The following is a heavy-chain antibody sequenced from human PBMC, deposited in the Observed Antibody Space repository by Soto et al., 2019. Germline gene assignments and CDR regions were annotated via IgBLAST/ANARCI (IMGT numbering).Heavy chain of an antibody. V-gene: IGHV3-30*03. D-gene: IGHD3-9*01. CDR2: KSYDGSNK. CDR1: GFIFSSYG. J-gene: IGHJ4*02. CDR3: AREYYDILTGYFKSGFDY. Sequence: GGSLRLSCAASGFIFSSYGMPWVRQAPGKGLEWLAGKSYDGSNKYYADSVKGRITISRDNSKNTLYLQMNSLRAEDTAVYYCAREYYDILTGYFKSGFDYGGQGTLVTVS.